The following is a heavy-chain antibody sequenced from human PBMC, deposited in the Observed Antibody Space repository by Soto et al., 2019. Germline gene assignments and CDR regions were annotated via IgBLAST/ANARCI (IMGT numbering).Heavy chain of an antibody. CDR3: AGYCSGGSCRGYYYGMDV. J-gene: IGHJ6*02. V-gene: IGHV1-69*06. D-gene: IGHD2-15*01. Sequence: QVQLVQSVAKVKKPGSSVKVSCKASGGTFSSYAISWVRQAPGQGLEWMGGIIPIFGTANYAQKFQGRVTITADKSTSTAYMELSSLGSEDTAVYCCAGYCSGGSCRGYYYGMDVWGQGTTVTVSS. CDR1: GGTFSSYA. CDR2: IIPIFGTA.